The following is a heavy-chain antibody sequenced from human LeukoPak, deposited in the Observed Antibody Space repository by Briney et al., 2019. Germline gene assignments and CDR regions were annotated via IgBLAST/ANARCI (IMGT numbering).Heavy chain of an antibody. CDR2: ISSSGSTI. Sequence: QPGGSLRLSCAASGFTFSSYEMNWVRQAPGKGLEWVSYISSSGSTICYADSVKGRFTISRDNAKNSLYLQMNSLRAEDTAVYYCAREAYDFWSGSIYGMDVWGQGTTVTVSS. V-gene: IGHV3-48*03. CDR3: AREAYDFWSGSIYGMDV. CDR1: GFTFSSYE. J-gene: IGHJ6*02. D-gene: IGHD3-3*01.